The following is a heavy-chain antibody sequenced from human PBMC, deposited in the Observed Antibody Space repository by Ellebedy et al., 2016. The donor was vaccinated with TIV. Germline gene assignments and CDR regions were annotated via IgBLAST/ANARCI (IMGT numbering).Heavy chain of an antibody. D-gene: IGHD3-3*01. CDR1: GGTFNNSA. CDR3: ATDGIRFLEWVYKYGLDV. V-gene: IGHV1-69*04. Sequence: AASVKVSCKASGGTFNNSAISWARQAPGQGLEWMGRIIPILGIANYAQDFQGRVTITADRTTSTVFMELSSLTSEDTAGYYCATDGIRFLEWVYKYGLDVWGQGTTVTVSS. J-gene: IGHJ6*02. CDR2: IIPILGIA.